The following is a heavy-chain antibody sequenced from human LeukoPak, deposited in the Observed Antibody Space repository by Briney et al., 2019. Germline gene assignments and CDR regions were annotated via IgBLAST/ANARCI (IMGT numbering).Heavy chain of an antibody. CDR1: GLTFSSYG. V-gene: IGHV3-23*01. CDR3: AKGSASSGYYRVRSFDY. J-gene: IGHJ4*02. CDR2: ISGSGSST. D-gene: IGHD3-22*01. Sequence: GSLRLSCATSGLTFSSYGMSWVRQAPGKGLEWVSGISGSGSSTYYADSVKGRFTISRDNSKNTLYLQMNSLRAEDTAVYYCAKGSASSGYYRVRSFDYWGQGTLVTVSS.